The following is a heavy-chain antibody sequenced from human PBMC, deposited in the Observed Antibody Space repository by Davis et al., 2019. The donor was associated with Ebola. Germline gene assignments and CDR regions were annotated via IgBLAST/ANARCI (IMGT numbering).Heavy chain of an antibody. CDR3: AKIFFGTRAIDYGDY. D-gene: IGHD3-3*01. CDR1: GFTFSSHW. Sequence: GGSLRLSCAASGFTFSSHWMNWVRQAPGKGLEWVSAVSGSGDATYYADSVKGRFTISRDDSKYTLYLQMNSLRVEDTATYYCAKIFFGTRAIDYGDYWGRGTLVTVSS. V-gene: IGHV3-23*01. CDR2: VSGSGDAT. J-gene: IGHJ4*02.